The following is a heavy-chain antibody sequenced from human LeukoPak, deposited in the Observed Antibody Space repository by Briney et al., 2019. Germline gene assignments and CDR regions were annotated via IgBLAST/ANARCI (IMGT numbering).Heavy chain of an antibody. CDR2: ITSSSTTI. V-gene: IGHV3-48*02. J-gene: IGHJ4*02. Sequence: GGSLRLSCVASGFTFSSSYSMNWVRHAPGTGMELISYITSSSTTIYYADSVKGRFTISRDNAKNSLYLQMNSLRDDDTAVYYCATSKGPFDYWGQGALVTVSS. CDR1: GFTFSSSYS. CDR3: ATSKGPFDY.